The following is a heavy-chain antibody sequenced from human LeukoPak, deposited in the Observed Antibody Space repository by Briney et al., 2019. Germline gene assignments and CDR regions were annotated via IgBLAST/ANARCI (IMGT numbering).Heavy chain of an antibody. D-gene: IGHD3-22*01. CDR3: TKGRTMVVPVSVH. J-gene: IGHJ4*02. Sequence: PGGSLRLSRAASGFTFSSYAMSWVRQAPGKGLEWVSAITGSGSSTYYADPVKGRFTISRDNSKNTLYLQMNSLRAEDTAVYYCTKGRTMVVPVSVHWGQGTLVTVSS. CDR2: ITGSGSST. V-gene: IGHV3-23*01. CDR1: GFTFSSYA.